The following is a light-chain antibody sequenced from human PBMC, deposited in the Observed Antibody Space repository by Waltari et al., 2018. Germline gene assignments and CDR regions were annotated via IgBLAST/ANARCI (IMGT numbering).Light chain of an antibody. CDR1: SSNLGSNY. J-gene: IGLJ2*01. Sequence: QSVLTQPPSVSAAQGQTVTISCSGSSSNLGSNYVSWYQQLPGTTPKLLIYDNSERPSGIPDRFSGSKSGTSATLGITGLQTGDEADYYCGTWDRSLNSGVVFGGGTRLTVL. CDR2: DNS. CDR3: GTWDRSLNSGVV. V-gene: IGLV1-51*01.